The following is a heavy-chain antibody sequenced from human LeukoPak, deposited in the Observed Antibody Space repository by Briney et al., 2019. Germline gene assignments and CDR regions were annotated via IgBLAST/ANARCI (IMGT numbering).Heavy chain of an antibody. Sequence: PSQTLSLTCTVSGGSISSELYSWSWIRQSAGKGLEWVGHIYVSGNTKYNPSLQSRVSISLDTSKNQFSLTLTSVTAADTAVYYCARDPAPISGSFFNNYGMDVWGQGTTVTVSS. J-gene: IGHJ6*02. CDR2: IYVSGNT. D-gene: IGHD1-26*01. CDR1: GGSISSELYS. CDR3: ARDPAPISGSFFNNYGMDV. V-gene: IGHV4-61*09.